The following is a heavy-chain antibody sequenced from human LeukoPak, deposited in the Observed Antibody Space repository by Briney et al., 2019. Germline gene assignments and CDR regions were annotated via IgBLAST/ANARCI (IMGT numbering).Heavy chain of an antibody. CDR2: ISTYNGNT. D-gene: IGHD6-19*01. Sequence: ASVKVSCKTSGYTFTSYSISWVRQAPGQGLEWMGWISTYNGNTNYAQKLQGRVTMTTDTSTSTAYMELRSLRSDDTAVYYCARDYSSGWPNFDYWGQGTLVTVSS. J-gene: IGHJ4*02. V-gene: IGHV1-18*01. CDR3: ARDYSSGWPNFDY. CDR1: GYTFTSYS.